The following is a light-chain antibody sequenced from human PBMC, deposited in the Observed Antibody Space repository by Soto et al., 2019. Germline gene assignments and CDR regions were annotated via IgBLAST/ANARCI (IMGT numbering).Light chain of an antibody. CDR2: KAS. CDR1: QNVGDR. Sequence: DIQMTQSPSSVSASVGDSLTITCRASQNVGDRLAWYQQKLGKAPQLLIQKASILQPGIPSRFSRSGSATYFPLTINSLQSEDFAVYYCQRYNNWPLRFGGGTKV. CDR3: QRYNNWPLR. J-gene: IGKJ4*02. V-gene: IGKV1-12*01.